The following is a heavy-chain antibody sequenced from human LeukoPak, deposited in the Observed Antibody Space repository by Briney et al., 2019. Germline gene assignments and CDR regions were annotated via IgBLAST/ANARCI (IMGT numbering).Heavy chain of an antibody. CDR2: ISGSSSYI. V-gene: IGHV3-21*01. D-gene: IGHD1-26*01. CDR3: ARPTSGSFDY. CDR1: GFTFSSYS. J-gene: IGHJ4*02. Sequence: PGGSLRLSCAASGFTFSSYSMNWVRQAPGKGLEWVSSISGSSSYIYYADSVKGRFTISRDNTKNSLYLQINSLRAEDTAVYYCARPTSGSFDYWGQGTLVTVSS.